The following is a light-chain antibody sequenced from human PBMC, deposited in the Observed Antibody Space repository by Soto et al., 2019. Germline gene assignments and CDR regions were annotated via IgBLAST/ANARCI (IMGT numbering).Light chain of an antibody. CDR3: QHHRT. V-gene: IGKV3-20*01. Sequence: EIVLTQSPGTLSLSPGERATLSCRASQSVSSSYLAWYQQKPGQAPRLLIYGASSRATCIPDRSSGSGSGTDFTLTISRLEPEDFAVYYCQHHRTFGQGTKVEIK. CDR1: QSVSSSY. CDR2: GAS. J-gene: IGKJ1*01.